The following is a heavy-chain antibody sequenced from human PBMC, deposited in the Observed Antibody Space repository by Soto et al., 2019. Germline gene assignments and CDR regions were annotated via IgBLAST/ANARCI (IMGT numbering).Heavy chain of an antibody. V-gene: IGHV1-24*01. CDR3: ATDLLLHGMDI. Sequence: ASVKVSCKASGCSPSRLSVHWVRQAPGKGLEWMGVFDREVGEAIYAQKFQDRVTMTADTSTDTAYMDLNSLRSDDTAVYYCATDLLLHGMDIWGQGTTVTVSS. CDR1: GCSPSRLS. J-gene: IGHJ6*02. CDR2: FDREVGEA.